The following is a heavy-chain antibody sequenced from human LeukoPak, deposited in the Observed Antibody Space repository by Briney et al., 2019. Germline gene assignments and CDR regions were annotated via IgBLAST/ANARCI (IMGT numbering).Heavy chain of an antibody. CDR2: IDAGNGRT. D-gene: IGHD2-8*02. J-gene: IGHJ4*02. Sequence: FXXXAVQWVRQAPGQRXEWXGWIDAGNGRTKYSQDFQGRVTITRDTSASMAYMELSSLRYDDMAVYYCVXXXWXXTXXAXXLXXWGQGTLVTVSS. CDR1: FXXXA. V-gene: IGHV1-3*03. CDR3: VXXXWXXTXXAXXLXX.